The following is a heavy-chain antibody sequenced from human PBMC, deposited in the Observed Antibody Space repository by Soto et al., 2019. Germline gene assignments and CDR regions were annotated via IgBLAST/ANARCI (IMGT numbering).Heavy chain of an antibody. CDR3: ARNDYSNYGTDY. V-gene: IGHV4-4*02. Sequence: SETLALTCAVSGGPISSSNWWGWVRQPPGKGLEWIGEIYHSGSTNYNPSLKSRVTISVDKSKNQFSLKLSSVTAADTAVYYCARNDYSNYGTDYSGQGTLVTVSS. CDR1: GGPISSSNW. CDR2: IYHSGST. J-gene: IGHJ4*02. D-gene: IGHD4-4*01.